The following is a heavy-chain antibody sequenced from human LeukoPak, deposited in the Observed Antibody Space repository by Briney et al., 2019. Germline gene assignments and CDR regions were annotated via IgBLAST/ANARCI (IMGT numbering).Heavy chain of an antibody. J-gene: IGHJ5*02. Sequence: PSQTLSLTCGISGDSVSSNGAAWNWIRQSPSRGLEWLGRTYYRSKWYNDYAVSVKSRITINPDTSKNQFSLQLDSVTPEDTAVYYCARADLEEQLRWFDPWGQGTLVTVSS. CDR3: ARADLEEQLRWFDP. CDR1: GDSVSSNGAA. V-gene: IGHV6-1*01. D-gene: IGHD6-6*01. CDR2: TYYRSKWYN.